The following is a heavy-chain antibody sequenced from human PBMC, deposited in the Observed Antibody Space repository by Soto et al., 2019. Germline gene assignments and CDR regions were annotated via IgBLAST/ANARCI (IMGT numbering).Heavy chain of an antibody. CDR2: INHSGST. J-gene: IGHJ4*02. V-gene: IGHV4-34*01. D-gene: IGHD3-3*01. Sequence: SETLSLTCAVYGGSFSGYYWSWIRQPPGKGLEWIGEINHSGSTNYNPSLKSRVTISVDTSKNQFSLKLSSVTAADTAVYYCARGRVNTIFGVVTPFDYWGQGTLVTAPQ. CDR1: GGSFSGYY. CDR3: ARGRVNTIFGVVTPFDY.